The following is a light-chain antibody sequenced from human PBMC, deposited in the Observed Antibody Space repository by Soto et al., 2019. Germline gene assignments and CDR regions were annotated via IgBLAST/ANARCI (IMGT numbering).Light chain of an antibody. J-gene: IGLJ2*01. Sequence: QSALTQPPSASGSPGQSVTISCTGTSSDVGGYNSVSWYQQHPGKAPKLMIYEVSQRPSGVPVRFSGSKSGNTASLTVSGLQAEDEAYYYCSSFAGSDNVLFGGGTKVTVL. CDR2: EVS. V-gene: IGLV2-8*01. CDR1: SSDVGGYNS. CDR3: SSFAGSDNVL.